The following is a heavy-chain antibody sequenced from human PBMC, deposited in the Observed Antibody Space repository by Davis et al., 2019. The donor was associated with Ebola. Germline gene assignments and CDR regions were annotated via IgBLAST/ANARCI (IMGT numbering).Heavy chain of an antibody. CDR1: GAIFSRYS. D-gene: IGHD3-16*01. V-gene: IGHV3-48*04. CDR3: GKDLTPGGMDV. Sequence: PRGSLTPSCAASGAIFSRYSMNWVRQAPGKGLEWVSYISSSSSTIYYADSVKGRFTVSRDNAKNSLYLQMNSLRVEDTAFYYCGKDLTPGGMDVWGQGTTVTVSS. J-gene: IGHJ6*02. CDR2: ISSSSSTI.